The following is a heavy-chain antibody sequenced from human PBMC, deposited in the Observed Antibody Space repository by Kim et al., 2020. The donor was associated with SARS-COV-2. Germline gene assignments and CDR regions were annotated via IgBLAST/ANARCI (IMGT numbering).Heavy chain of an antibody. Sequence: SETLSLTCTVSGGSISSSSYYWGWIRQPPGKGLEWIGSIYYSGSTYYNPSLKSRVTISVDTSKNPFSLKLSSVTAADTAVYYCASDPFITMIVVAQGYYYGMDVWGQGTPVTVSS. CDR2: IYYSGST. CDR1: GGSISSSSYY. CDR3: ASDPFITMIVVAQGYYYGMDV. V-gene: IGHV4-39*01. J-gene: IGHJ6*02. D-gene: IGHD3-22*01.